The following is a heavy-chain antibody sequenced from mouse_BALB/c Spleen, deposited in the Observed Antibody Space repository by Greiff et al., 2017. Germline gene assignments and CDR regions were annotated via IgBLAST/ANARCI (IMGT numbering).Heavy chain of an antibody. CDR1: GFTFSDYY. Sequence: EVQGVESGGGLVKPGGSLKLSCAASGFTFSDYYMYWVRQTPEKRLEWVATISDGGSYTYYPDSVKGRFTISRDNAKNNLYLQMSSLKSEDTAMYYCARGLLRGFAYWGQGTLVTVSA. CDR3: ARGLLRGFAY. D-gene: IGHD1-1*01. CDR2: ISDGGSYT. J-gene: IGHJ3*01. V-gene: IGHV5-4*02.